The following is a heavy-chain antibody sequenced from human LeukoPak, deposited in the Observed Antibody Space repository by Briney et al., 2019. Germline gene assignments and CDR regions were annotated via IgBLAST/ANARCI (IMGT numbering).Heavy chain of an antibody. J-gene: IGHJ4*02. V-gene: IGHV3-21*01. CDR1: GFILSDYN. CDR3: TRDLSATARAYDY. CDR2: IAISGTYI. D-gene: IGHD1-26*01. Sequence: GGSLRLSCAASGFILSDYNMNWVRQAPGKGLEWVSFIAISGTYITYADSVKGRFTISRDNAKNSLYPQMNSLRAEDTAVYYCTRDLSATARAYDYWGQGTLVTVSS.